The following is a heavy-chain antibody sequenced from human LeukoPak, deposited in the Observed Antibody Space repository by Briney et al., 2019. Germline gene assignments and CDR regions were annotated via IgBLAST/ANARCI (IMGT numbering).Heavy chain of an antibody. J-gene: IGHJ5*02. CDR3: ARGGLDDSSWFDP. CDR1: GGSISSYY. D-gene: IGHD3-3*01. Sequence: SETLSLTCTVSGGSISSYYWSWIRQPPGKGLEWIGYIYYSGSTNYNPSLKSRVTISVDTSKNQFSLKLSSVTAADTAVYYCARGGLDDSSWFDPWGQGTLVTVSS. CDR2: IYYSGST. V-gene: IGHV4-59*01.